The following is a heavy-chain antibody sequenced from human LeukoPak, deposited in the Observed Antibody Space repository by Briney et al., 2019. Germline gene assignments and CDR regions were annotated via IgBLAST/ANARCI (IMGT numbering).Heavy chain of an antibody. V-gene: IGHV1-2*02. CDR3: GRGLATSATWELDY. Sequence: ASVKVSCKASGYTFTDYLTHWVRQAPGQGLEYMGWINANSGGTNYAQKFQGRVKMTRDTSINTVSMELSRLRSDDTAVYYCGRGLATSATWELDYWGQGTLVTVSS. CDR2: INANSGGT. CDR1: GYTFTDYL. D-gene: IGHD6-25*01. J-gene: IGHJ4*02.